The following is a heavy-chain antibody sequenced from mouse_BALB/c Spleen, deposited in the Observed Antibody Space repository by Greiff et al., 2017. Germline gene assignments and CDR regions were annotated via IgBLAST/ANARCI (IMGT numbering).Heavy chain of an antibody. CDR2: IWRGGST. Sequence: QVHVKQSGPSLVQPSQSLSITCTVSGFSLTSYGVHWVRQSPGKGLEWLGVIWRGGSTDYNAAFMSRLSITKDNSKSQVFFKMNSLQADDTAIYYCAKNSYYDYPWFAYWGQGTLVTVSA. V-gene: IGHV2-5-1*01. CDR3: AKNSYYDYPWFAY. CDR1: GFSLTSYG. D-gene: IGHD2-4*01. J-gene: IGHJ3*01.